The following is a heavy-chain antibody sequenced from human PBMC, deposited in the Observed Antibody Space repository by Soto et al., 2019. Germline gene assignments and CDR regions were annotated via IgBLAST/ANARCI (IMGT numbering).Heavy chain of an antibody. J-gene: IGHJ4*02. D-gene: IGHD5-18*01. CDR1: GFTFSSYS. Sequence: EVQLVESGGGLVQPGGSLRLSCAASGFTFSSYSMNWVRQAPGKGLEWLSYISSSISTMHYADSVKGRFTISRDNDKHSLYLQINSLRDEDTAVYYCAREVRDTAVADFDYWGQGTLVTVSS. V-gene: IGHV3-48*02. CDR2: ISSSISTM. CDR3: AREVRDTAVADFDY.